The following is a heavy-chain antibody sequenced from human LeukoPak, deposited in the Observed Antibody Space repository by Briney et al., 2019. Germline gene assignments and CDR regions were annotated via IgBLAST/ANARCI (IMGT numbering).Heavy chain of an antibody. D-gene: IGHD3-10*01. CDR2: IYGGGST. CDR3: AGRRVRGVMAGDY. V-gene: IGHV3-66*01. J-gene: IGHJ4*02. CDR1: GFSVSGNY. Sequence: GGSLILSCAGTGFSVSGNYMAWVRQAPGKGLEGVSTIYGGGSTYYADSVKGRFTISRDNAKNSLYLQMNSLRAEDTAVYYCAGRRVRGVMAGDYWGQGTLVTVSS.